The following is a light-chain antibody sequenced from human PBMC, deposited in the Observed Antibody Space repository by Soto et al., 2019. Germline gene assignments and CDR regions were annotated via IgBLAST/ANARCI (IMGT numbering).Light chain of an antibody. V-gene: IGLV1-47*01. Sequence: QSVLAQPPSASGTPGQRVTISCSGSSSNIGSNYVYWYQHLPGTAPKLLIYRNNQRPSGVPDRFPGSKSGTSASLAISGLRSEDEADYYCAAWDDSLSTPVFGGGTKLTV. CDR1: SSNIGSNY. J-gene: IGLJ3*02. CDR2: RNN. CDR3: AAWDDSLSTPV.